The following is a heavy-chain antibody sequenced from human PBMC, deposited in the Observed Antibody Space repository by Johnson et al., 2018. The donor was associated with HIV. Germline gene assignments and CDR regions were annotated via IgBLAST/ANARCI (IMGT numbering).Heavy chain of an antibody. D-gene: IGHD2-21*01. Sequence: QVQLVESGGGVVKPGESLRLSCAASGFIFSDYYMTWIRQAPGKGLEWISYISSSGATIYYADSVKGRFTISRDNSKSSLYLQMNSLRVEDTAIYYCVRDSFCYDYDIWGQGTMVTVSS. CDR2: ISSSGATI. CDR3: VRDSFCYDYDI. J-gene: IGHJ3*02. V-gene: IGHV3-11*04. CDR1: GFIFSDYY.